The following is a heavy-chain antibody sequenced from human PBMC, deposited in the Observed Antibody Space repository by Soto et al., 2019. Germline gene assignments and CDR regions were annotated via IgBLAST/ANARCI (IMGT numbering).Heavy chain of an antibody. CDR3: ARAAYYGSGRPYYYYGMDV. J-gene: IGHJ6*02. D-gene: IGHD3-10*01. Sequence: SETLSLTCPVSGGSIGSGDYYWSWIRQPPGKGLEWIGYIYYSGSTYYNPSLKSRVTISVDTSKNQFSLKLSSVTAADTAVYYCARAAYYGSGRPYYYYGMDVWGQGTTVTVSS. CDR1: GGSIGSGDYY. CDR2: IYYSGST. V-gene: IGHV4-30-4*01.